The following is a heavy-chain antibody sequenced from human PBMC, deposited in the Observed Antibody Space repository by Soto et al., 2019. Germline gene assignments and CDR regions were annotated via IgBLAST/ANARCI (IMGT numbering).Heavy chain of an antibody. CDR3: AKGSSGWYHFNWFDP. J-gene: IGHJ5*02. CDR1: GFTFSSYA. V-gene: IGHV3-23*01. D-gene: IGHD6-19*01. Sequence: EVQLLESGGGLVQPGGSMRLSCAASGFTFSSYAMSWVRQAPGKGLEWVSAISGSGGSTYYADSVKGRFTISRDNSKNTLYLQMNSLRAEDTAVYYCAKGSSGWYHFNWFDPWGQGTLVTVSS. CDR2: ISGSGGST.